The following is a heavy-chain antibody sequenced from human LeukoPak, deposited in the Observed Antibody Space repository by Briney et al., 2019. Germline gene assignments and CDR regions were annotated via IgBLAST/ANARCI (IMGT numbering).Heavy chain of an antibody. V-gene: IGHV3-33*06. Sequence: PGGSLRLSCAASGFAFTSYGMHWVRQAPGKGLEWVAVIWYDGSNEYYADSVKGRFTISRDNSKNTLYLQMNSLRAEDTAVYYCAKAGGIWFGESDYWGQGTLVTVSS. CDR1: GFAFTSYG. D-gene: IGHD3-10*01. CDR3: AKAGGIWFGESDY. CDR2: IWYDGSNE. J-gene: IGHJ4*02.